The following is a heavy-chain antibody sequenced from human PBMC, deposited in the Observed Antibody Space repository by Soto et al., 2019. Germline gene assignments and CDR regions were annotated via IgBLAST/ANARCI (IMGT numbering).Heavy chain of an antibody. J-gene: IGHJ4*02. D-gene: IGHD6-19*01. Sequence: GGSLRLSCVASGFTFSSHAMSWVRQAPGKGLEWVSSTIDSGGRSYHADSVRGRFTIPRDNSKNTLYLQMNSLRADDTAIYYCAKDKMEQWLVGGYYDYWGQGALVTVSS. CDR1: GFTFSSHA. CDR2: TIDSGGRS. CDR3: AKDKMEQWLVGGYYDY. V-gene: IGHV3-23*01.